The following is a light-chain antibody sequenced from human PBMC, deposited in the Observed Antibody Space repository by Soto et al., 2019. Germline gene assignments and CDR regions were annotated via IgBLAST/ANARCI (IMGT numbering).Light chain of an antibody. CDR3: QQYGSSPVYT. V-gene: IGKV3-20*01. CDR1: QSISGTY. Sequence: EIVLTQSPGTLSLSPGERATLSCRSSQSISGTYLAWYQQKPGQAPRLLIYGASTRATGIPDRFSGSGSGTDFTLTISRLEPEDFAVYYCQQYGSSPVYTCGQGTKLEIK. J-gene: IGKJ2*01. CDR2: GAS.